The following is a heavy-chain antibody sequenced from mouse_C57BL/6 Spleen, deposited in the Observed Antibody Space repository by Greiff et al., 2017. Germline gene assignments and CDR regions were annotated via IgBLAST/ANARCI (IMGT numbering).Heavy chain of an antibody. CDR2: ISDGGSYT. CDR1: GFTFSSYA. J-gene: IGHJ4*01. D-gene: IGHD2-4*01. Sequence: EVKLMESGGGLVKPGGSLKLSCAASGFTFSSYAMSWVRQTPEKRLEWVATISDGGSYTYYPDNVKGRFTISRDNAKNNLYLQMSHLKSEDTAMYYCARDFDYDKGDYWGQGTSVTVSS. CDR3: ARDFDYDKGDY. V-gene: IGHV5-4*01.